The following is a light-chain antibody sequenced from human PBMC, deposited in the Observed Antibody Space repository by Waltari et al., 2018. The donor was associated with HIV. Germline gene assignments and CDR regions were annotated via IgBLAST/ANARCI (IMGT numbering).Light chain of an antibody. Sequence: AIRMTQYPSPISASKGDKVAITSRASHAIDSSLAWYQQKPGGAPKLLIYGVSTLESGVASRFSGSGFGTQFTLTIGCLQPEDFATYYCQQYFNYPFTFGPGTKV. CDR2: GVS. J-gene: IGKJ3*01. CDR1: HAIDSS. V-gene: IGKV1-8*01. CDR3: QQYFNYPFT.